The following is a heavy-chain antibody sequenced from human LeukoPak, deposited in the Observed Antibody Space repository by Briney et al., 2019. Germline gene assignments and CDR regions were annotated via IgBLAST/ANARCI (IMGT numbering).Heavy chain of an antibody. Sequence: GGSLRLSCAASGFTFSSYWMHWVRQAPGKGLVWVSRINSDGSSTSYADSVKGRFTISRDNAKNTLYLQMNSPRAEDTAVYYCARDTWGWQQLVRIDYWGQGTLVTVSS. CDR1: GFTFSSYW. D-gene: IGHD6-13*01. CDR2: INSDGSST. V-gene: IGHV3-74*01. J-gene: IGHJ4*02. CDR3: ARDTWGWQQLVRIDY.